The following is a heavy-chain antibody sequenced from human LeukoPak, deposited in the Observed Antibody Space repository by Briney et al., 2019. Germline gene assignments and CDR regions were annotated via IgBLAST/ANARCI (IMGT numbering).Heavy chain of an antibody. D-gene: IGHD1-26*01. J-gene: IGHJ6*03. CDR1: GGTFNSYA. Sequence: ASVKVSCKASGGTFNSYAISWVRQAPGQGLEWMGGIIPIFGTATYAQKFQGRVTMTTDTSTSTAYMELRSLRSDDTAVYYCARVRAPQWELLYYYYYYYMDVWGKGTTVTVSS. V-gene: IGHV1-69*05. CDR2: IIPIFGTA. CDR3: ARVRAPQWELLYYYYYYYMDV.